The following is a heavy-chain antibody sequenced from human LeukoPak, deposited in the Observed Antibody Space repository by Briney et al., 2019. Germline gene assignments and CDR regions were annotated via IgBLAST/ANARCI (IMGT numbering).Heavy chain of an antibody. J-gene: IGHJ3*02. Sequence: GGSLRLSCAASGFTFSSYAMSWVRQAPGKGLEWVSAISGSGGSTYYADSVKGRFTISRDNSKNTLYLQMNSLRAEDTAVYYCARVGYSYGYAFDIWGQGTMVTVSS. CDR2: ISGSGGST. D-gene: IGHD5-18*01. CDR1: GFTFSSYA. V-gene: IGHV3-23*01. CDR3: ARVGYSYGYAFDI.